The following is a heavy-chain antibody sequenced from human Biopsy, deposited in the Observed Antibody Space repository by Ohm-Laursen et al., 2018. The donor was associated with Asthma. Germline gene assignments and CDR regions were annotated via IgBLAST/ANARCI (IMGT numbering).Heavy chain of an antibody. D-gene: IGHD2-21*01. CDR3: VRWRFGCPDHYSDF. CDR1: GFTFRNFV. CDR2: ISSDVRE. J-gene: IGHJ4*02. Sequence: SLRLSCTASGFTFRNFVMHWVRQAPGKGLEWVALISSDVREWYADSVKGRFTISRDNSKITLDLQMNSLRGDDTAVYYWVRWRFGCPDHYSDFWGMGTLVTVSS. V-gene: IGHV3-30*03.